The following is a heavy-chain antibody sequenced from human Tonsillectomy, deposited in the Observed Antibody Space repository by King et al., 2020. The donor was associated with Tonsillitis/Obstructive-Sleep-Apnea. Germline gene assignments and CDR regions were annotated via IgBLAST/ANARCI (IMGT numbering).Heavy chain of an antibody. Sequence: QVQLQESGPGLVKPSETLSLTCTVSGVSINSYFWNWIRQPPGKGLEWIGFIYYRGSTNYHPSLKSRVTMSIDTSKNQFSLRLSSVTAADTAVYYCARDRRDGYPEPLFDYGGQGSLVTVSS. CDR3: ARDRRDGYPEPLFDY. V-gene: IGHV4-59*01. D-gene: IGHD5-24*01. J-gene: IGHJ4*02. CDR1: GVSINSYF. CDR2: IYYRGST.